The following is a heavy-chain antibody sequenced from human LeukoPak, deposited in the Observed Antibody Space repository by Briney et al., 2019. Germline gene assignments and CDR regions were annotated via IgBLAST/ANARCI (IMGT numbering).Heavy chain of an antibody. V-gene: IGHV3-7*05. Sequence: GGSLRLSCAASGFTFSSYGMHWVRQAPGKGLEWVASINQDGSEKTYVDSVKGRFTISRDNAKNSLFLQMNSLRAEDTAVYFCARDATPPGLIFDSWGQGTLVTVSS. J-gene: IGHJ4*02. CDR2: INQDGSEK. CDR1: GFTFSSYG. CDR3: ARDATPPGLIFDS. D-gene: IGHD1-14*01.